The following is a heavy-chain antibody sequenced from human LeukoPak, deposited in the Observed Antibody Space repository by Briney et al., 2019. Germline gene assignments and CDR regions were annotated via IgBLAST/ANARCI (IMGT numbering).Heavy chain of an antibody. D-gene: IGHD3-10*01. J-gene: IGHJ3*02. CDR1: GFTFSSYA. Sequence: GGSLRLSCAASGFTFSSYAMSWVRQAPGKGLEWVSAISGSGGSTYYADSVKGRFTISRDNSKNTLYLQMNSLRAEDTAVYYYVKGYEGLLWFGDAFDIWGQGTMVTVSS. CDR3: VKGYEGLLWFGDAFDI. V-gene: IGHV3-23*01. CDR2: ISGSGGST.